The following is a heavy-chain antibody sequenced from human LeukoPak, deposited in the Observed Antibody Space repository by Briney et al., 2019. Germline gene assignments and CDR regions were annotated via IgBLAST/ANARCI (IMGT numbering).Heavy chain of an antibody. CDR3: AMDYDFWSGYYDFDY. J-gene: IGHJ4*02. CDR2: ISGSGGST. D-gene: IGHD3-3*01. V-gene: IGHV3-23*01. CDR1: GFTFSSCA. Sequence: GGSLRLSCAASGFTFSSCAMSWVRQAPGKGLEWVSAISGSGGSTYYADSVKGRFTISRDNSKNTLYLQMNSLRAEDTAVYYCAMDYDFWSGYYDFDYWGQGTLVTVSS.